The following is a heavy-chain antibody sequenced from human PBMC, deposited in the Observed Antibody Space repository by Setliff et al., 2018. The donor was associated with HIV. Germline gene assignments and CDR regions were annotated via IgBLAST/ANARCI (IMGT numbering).Heavy chain of an antibody. V-gene: IGHV4-34*01. CDR1: GGSFSGY. CDR2: INHSGST. D-gene: IGHD3-10*01. Sequence: SETLSLTCAVYGGSFSGYWSWIRQPPGKGLEWIGEINHSGSTSYNPSLKSRVTISGDTSKNQVSLRLSSVTAADTAVYYCASKFYGSGSYKDYWGQGTLVTVSS. CDR3: ASKFYGSGSYKDY. J-gene: IGHJ4*02.